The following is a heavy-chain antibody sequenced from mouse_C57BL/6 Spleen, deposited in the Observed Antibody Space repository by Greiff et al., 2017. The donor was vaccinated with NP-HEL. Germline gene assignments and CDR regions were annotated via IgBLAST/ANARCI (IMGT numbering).Heavy chain of an antibody. CDR1: GFTFSSYG. CDR2: ISSGGSYT. V-gene: IGHV5-6*01. CDR3: ARPQVFAY. Sequence: EVHLVESGGDLVKPGGSLKLSCAASGFTFSSYGMSWVRQTPDKRLEWVATISSGGSYTYYPDSVKGRFTISRDNAKNTLYLQMSSLKSEDTAMYYCARPQVFAYWGQGTLVTVSA. J-gene: IGHJ3*01.